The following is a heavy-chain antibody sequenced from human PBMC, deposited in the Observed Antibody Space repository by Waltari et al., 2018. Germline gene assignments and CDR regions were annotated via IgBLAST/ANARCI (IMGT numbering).Heavy chain of an antibody. CDR3: VRIRLGPTTRIFDS. D-gene: IGHD1-26*01. Sequence: EVQLVESGGGVVQPGGSVRLSCAAAGVTFSDHYPDWVRQAPGKGLEWVARIRNKANFYSTEYVPSVKGRFTISRDDSKSSLYLQMNSLKSEDTAVYYCVRIRLGPTTRIFDSWGQGTLVTVSS. J-gene: IGHJ4*02. CDR1: GVTFSDHY. CDR2: IRNKANFYST. V-gene: IGHV3-72*01.